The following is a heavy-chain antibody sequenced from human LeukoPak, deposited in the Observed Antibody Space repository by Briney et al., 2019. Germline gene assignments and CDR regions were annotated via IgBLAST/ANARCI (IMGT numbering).Heavy chain of an antibody. J-gene: IGHJ4*02. CDR3: SRGLHNFDY. Sequence: PGGSLRLSCAASGFSFSTFWITWVRQAPGKGLEWVANIKLDGSEEYYVDSVKGRFTISRDNGKNSLYLQMSSLRAEDTAVYYCSRGLHNFDYWGQGTLVTVSS. CDR1: GFSFSTFW. V-gene: IGHV3-7*04. CDR2: IKLDGSEE.